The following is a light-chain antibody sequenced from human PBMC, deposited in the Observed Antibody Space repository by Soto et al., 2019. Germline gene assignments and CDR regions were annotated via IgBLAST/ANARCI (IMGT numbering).Light chain of an antibody. J-gene: IGKJ2*01. V-gene: IGKV1-6*01. CDR2: DVS. CDR1: QAIGND. CDR3: LQGATYPYT. Sequence: ALQMTQSPSSLSASVGDRVTIACRASQAIGNDLAWFQQKSGKAPKLLVYDVSTVQSGVSSRFIGSRSGTNFTLTISGLQPEDFAAYYCLQGATYPYTFGQGTRLDMK.